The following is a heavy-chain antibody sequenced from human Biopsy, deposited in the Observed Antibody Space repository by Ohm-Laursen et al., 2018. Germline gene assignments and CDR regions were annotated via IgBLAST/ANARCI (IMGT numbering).Heavy chain of an antibody. CDR3: AGRPWPNAFDI. Sequence: TLSLTCTVSGGSVSSGSYSWSRLRQPPGQGLMWIGYIYYSGSTNYNPSLKSLVTISVDTYRNQLYLKLSSVTAADTAVYYCAGRPWPNAFDIWGQGTMVTVSS. CDR1: GGSVSSGSYS. V-gene: IGHV4-61*01. J-gene: IGHJ3*02. D-gene: IGHD5-12*01. CDR2: IYYSGST.